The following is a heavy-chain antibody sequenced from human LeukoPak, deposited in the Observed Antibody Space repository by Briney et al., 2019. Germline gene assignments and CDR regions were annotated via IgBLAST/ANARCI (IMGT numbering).Heavy chain of an antibody. CDR2: MYYSGGT. CDR1: GGSVSCDNYD. D-gene: IGHD3-9*01. V-gene: IGHV4-61*01. CDR3: ARVSRTVTPESTVYYNTY. Sequence: SETLSLTCTVSGGSVSCDNYDWSWIRQPPEKGLEWIGYMYYSGGTKYNPSLKSRVTTSVETSKNQFSLKLSSVTAADTAVYYCARVSRTVTPESTVYYNTYWGQGTLVTVTS. J-gene: IGHJ4*02.